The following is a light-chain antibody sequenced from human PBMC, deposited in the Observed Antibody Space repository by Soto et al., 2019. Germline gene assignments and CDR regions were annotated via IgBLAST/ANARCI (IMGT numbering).Light chain of an antibody. Sequence: QSALTQPPSVSGAPGQRVTISCTGSSSNIGAGYDVHWYQQLPGTAPKLLIYGNSIRPSGVPDRFSGSKSDTSASLAITGLQAEDEADYYCQSYDSSLSGWVFGGGTKLTVL. CDR3: QSYDSSLSGWV. CDR1: SSNIGAGYD. J-gene: IGLJ3*02. V-gene: IGLV1-40*01. CDR2: GNS.